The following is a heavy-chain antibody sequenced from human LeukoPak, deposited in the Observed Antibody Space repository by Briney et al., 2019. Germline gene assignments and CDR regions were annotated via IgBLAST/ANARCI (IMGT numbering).Heavy chain of an antibody. D-gene: IGHD1-14*01. CDR1: GFTISNNY. J-gene: IGHJ3*02. CDR3: ARDLSPWESRNPDAFDI. Sequence: GGSLRLSCAASGFTISNNYMNWVRQAPGKGLEWVSVILSGGSTYYADSVRGRFTISRGNYKNTLYLQMNSLRAEDTAVYYCARDLSPWESRNPDAFDIWGQGTTVTVSS. V-gene: IGHV3-53*01. CDR2: ILSGGST.